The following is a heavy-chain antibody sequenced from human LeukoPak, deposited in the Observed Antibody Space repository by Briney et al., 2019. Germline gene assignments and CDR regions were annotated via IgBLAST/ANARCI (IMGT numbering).Heavy chain of an antibody. Sequence: SETLSLTCTVSGGSISSYYWSWIRQPPGKGLEWIGYIYYSGSTNYNPSLKSRVTISVDTSKNQFSLKLSSVTAADTAVYYCASGKRYSGRGWYNWFDPWGQGTLVTVSS. D-gene: IGHD1-26*01. CDR1: GGSISSYY. J-gene: IGHJ5*02. CDR3: ASGKRYSGRGWYNWFDP. V-gene: IGHV4-59*12. CDR2: IYYSGST.